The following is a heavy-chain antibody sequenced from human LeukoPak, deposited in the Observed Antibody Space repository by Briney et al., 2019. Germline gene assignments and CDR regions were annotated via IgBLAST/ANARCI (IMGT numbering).Heavy chain of an antibody. J-gene: IGHJ6*03. CDR1: GYTFTSYG. CDR3: ARGGVRCSSTSCYVGNYYYYYYMDV. CDR2: ISAYNGNT. Sequence: ASVKVSCKPSGYTFTSYGISWVRQAPGQGLEWMGWISAYNGNTNYAQKLQGRVTMTTDTSTSTAYMELRSLRSDDTAVYYCARGGVRCSSTSCYVGNYYYYYYMDVWGKGTTVTVSS. V-gene: IGHV1-18*01. D-gene: IGHD2-2*01.